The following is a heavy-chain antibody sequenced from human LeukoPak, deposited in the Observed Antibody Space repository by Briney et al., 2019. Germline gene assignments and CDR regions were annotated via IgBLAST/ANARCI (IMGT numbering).Heavy chain of an antibody. D-gene: IGHD1-1*01. Sequence: GGSLRLSCAASGFIFSSYEMTWVRQAPGKGLEWLLYINHNGVTIYYADSVQGRFTISRDNAKNSLYLQMDNLRAEDTAVYYCARVSRTTGTAIPLFDYWGQGTLVTASS. CDR3: ARVSRTTGTAIPLFDY. CDR2: INHNGVTI. J-gene: IGHJ4*02. CDR1: GFIFSSYE. V-gene: IGHV3-48*03.